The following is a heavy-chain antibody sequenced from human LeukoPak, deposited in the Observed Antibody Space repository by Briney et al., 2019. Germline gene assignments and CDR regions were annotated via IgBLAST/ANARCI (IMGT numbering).Heavy chain of an antibody. CDR1: GGSISSYY. CDR2: IYYSGST. V-gene: IGHV4-59*01. CDR3: ARDLPVVVPAATPGDAFDI. D-gene: IGHD2-2*01. J-gene: IGHJ3*02. Sequence: SETLSLTCTVSGGSISSYYWSWIRQPPGKGLEWIGYIYYSGSTNYNPSLKSRVTISVDTSKNQFSLKLSSVTAADTAVYYCARDLPVVVPAATPGDAFDIWGQGTMVTVSS.